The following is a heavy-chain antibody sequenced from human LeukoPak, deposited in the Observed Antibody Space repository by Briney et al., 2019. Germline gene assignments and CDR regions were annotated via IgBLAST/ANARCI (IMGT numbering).Heavy chain of an antibody. CDR2: IWYDGSNK. D-gene: IGHD6-13*01. J-gene: IGHJ5*02. Sequence: GGSLRLSCVASGFTFSNYGMHWVRQAPGKGLEWVAVIWYDGSNKDYVDSVKGRFTISRDNSRNTLYLQMNSLRAEDTAVYYCAREHTIAATGTHWFDPWGQGTLVTVSS. CDR3: AREHTIAATGTHWFDP. CDR1: GFTFSNYG. V-gene: IGHV3-33*01.